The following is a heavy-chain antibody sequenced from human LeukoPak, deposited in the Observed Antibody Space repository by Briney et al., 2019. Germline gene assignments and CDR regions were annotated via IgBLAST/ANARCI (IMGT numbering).Heavy chain of an antibody. CDR2: INPSGGNT. J-gene: IGHJ3*02. CDR1: GYTFTRYY. Sequence: ASVKVSCKASGYTFTRYYMHWVRQAPGQGLEWMGIINPSGGNTNYAQKFQGRVTITADKSTSTAYMELSSLRSEDTAVYYCARCAEGAIFSAFDIWGQGTMVTVSS. D-gene: IGHD3-9*01. V-gene: IGHV1-46*01. CDR3: ARCAEGAIFSAFDI.